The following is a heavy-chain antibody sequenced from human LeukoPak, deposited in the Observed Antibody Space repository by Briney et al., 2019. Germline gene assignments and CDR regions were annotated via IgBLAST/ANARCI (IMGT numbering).Heavy chain of an antibody. Sequence: GGSLRLSCAASGFTFSSYAMHWVRQAPGKGLEWVAVISYDGSNKYYADSVKGRFTISRDNSKNTLYLQMNSLRAEDTAVYYCARDPGEVGATHYFDYWGQGTLATVSS. CDR3: ARDPGEVGATHYFDY. J-gene: IGHJ4*02. CDR1: GFTFSSYA. CDR2: ISYDGSNK. D-gene: IGHD1-26*01. V-gene: IGHV3-30-3*01.